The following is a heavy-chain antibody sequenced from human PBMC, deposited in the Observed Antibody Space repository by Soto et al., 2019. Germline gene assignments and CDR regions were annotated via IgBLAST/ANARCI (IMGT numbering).Heavy chain of an antibody. J-gene: IGHJ5*02. CDR1: GFTFSSYA. CDR2: ISSNGGST. CDR3: VKDQFAPPPEYTIFSPFDP. Sequence: GGSLRLSCSASGFTFSSYAMHWVRQAPGKGLEYVSAISSNGGSTYYADSVKGRFTISRDNSKNTLYLQMSSLRAEDTAVYYCVKDQFAPPPEYTIFSPFDPWGQGTLVTVSS. V-gene: IGHV3-64D*08. D-gene: IGHD3-9*01.